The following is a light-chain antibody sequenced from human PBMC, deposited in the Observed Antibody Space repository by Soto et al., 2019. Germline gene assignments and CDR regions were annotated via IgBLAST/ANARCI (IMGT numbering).Light chain of an antibody. CDR2: DAS. V-gene: IGKV1-33*01. CDR1: QHINNY. CDR3: QQYENLPT. J-gene: IGKJ5*01. Sequence: DIQITPSQSSVYASVGARVTITFQASQHINNYLNRYQQKPGRAPKLLIYDASNLEAGVPSRFRGSGSGTDFTFTISRLQPEDIATYYCQQYENLPTFGQGTRMEI.